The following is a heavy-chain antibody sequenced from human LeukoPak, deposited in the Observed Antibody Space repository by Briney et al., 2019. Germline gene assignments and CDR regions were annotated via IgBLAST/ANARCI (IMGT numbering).Heavy chain of an antibody. CDR3: ASFFPYDSSGPRFDY. V-gene: IGHV3-72*01. D-gene: IGHD3-22*01. CDR1: GFAFSDHY. CDR2: IRNKATSYTT. J-gene: IGHJ4*02. Sequence: PGGALRLSCGASGFAFSDHYMDWVRHAPGKGLEWVGCIRNKATSYTTEYAASVKGRFTISRDDSKNSLYLQMNSLKTEDTAVYYCASFFPYDSSGPRFDYWGQGTLVTVSS.